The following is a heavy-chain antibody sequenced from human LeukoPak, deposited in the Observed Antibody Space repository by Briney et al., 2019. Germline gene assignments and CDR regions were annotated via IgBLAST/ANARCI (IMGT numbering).Heavy chain of an antibody. V-gene: IGHV3-53*01. Sequence: GGSLRLSCAASGFTVSSNYMSWVRQAPGKGLEWVSVIYSGGSTYYADSVKGRFTISRDNSKNTLYLQMNSLRAEDTAVYYCARAEYYDFWSGPSGWFDPWGQGTLVTVSS. D-gene: IGHD3-3*01. J-gene: IGHJ5*02. CDR1: GFTVSSNY. CDR3: ARAEYYDFWSGPSGWFDP. CDR2: IYSGGST.